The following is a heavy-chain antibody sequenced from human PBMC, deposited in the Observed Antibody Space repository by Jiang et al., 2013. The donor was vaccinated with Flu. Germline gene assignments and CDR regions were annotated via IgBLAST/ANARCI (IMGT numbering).Heavy chain of an antibody. CDR2: IYISGST. Sequence: SGLVKPSETLSLTCAVSGGSISIYYWTWIRQPAGKGLEWIGRIYISGSTNYNPSLKSRVTMSMDTSKKHISLELSSVTAADTAVYYCAGGSGRHFEYWGQGTLVT. CDR1: GGSISIYY. D-gene: IGHD1-1*01. J-gene: IGHJ4*02. V-gene: IGHV4-4*07. CDR3: AGGSGRHFEY.